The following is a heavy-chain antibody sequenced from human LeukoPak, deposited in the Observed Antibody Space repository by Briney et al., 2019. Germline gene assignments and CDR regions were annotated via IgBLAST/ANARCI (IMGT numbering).Heavy chain of an antibody. CDR1: GYTFTSYG. J-gene: IGHJ4*02. CDR2: ISAYNGNT. CDR3: ARSPRSSGYSGPFDY. Sequence: ASVKVSCKASGYTFTSYGISWVRQAPGQGLEWMGWISAYNGNTNYAQKLQGRVTMTTDTSTSTAYMELRSLRSDDTAVYYCARSPRSSGYSGPFDYWGQGTLVTVSS. V-gene: IGHV1-18*01. D-gene: IGHD3-22*01.